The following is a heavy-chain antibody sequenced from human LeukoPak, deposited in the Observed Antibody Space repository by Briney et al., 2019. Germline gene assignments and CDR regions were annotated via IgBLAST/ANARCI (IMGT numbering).Heavy chain of an antibody. CDR3: ARKRGRWYYDSSGYWFDP. J-gene: IGHJ5*02. V-gene: IGHV1-18*01. Sequence: GASVKVSCKTSGYTFTSYGMSWVRQAPGQGLEWMGGIIPIFGTANYAQKLQGRVTMTTDTSTSTAYMELRSLRSDDTAVYYCARKRGRWYYDSSGYWFDPWGQGTLVTVSS. CDR2: IIPIFGTA. D-gene: IGHD3-22*01. CDR1: GYTFTSYG.